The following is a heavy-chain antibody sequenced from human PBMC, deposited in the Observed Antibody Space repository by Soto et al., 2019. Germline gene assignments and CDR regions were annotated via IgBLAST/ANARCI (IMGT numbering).Heavy chain of an antibody. J-gene: IGHJ5*02. V-gene: IGHV1-2*02. CDR2: INPNSGGT. CDR3: ARDLVVPDYGNWFDP. D-gene: IGHD2-2*01. Sequence: ASVKVSCKASGYTFTGYYMHWVRQAPGQGLEWMGWINPNSGGTNYAQKFQGRVTMTRDTSISTAYMELSRLRSDDTAVYYCARDLVVPDYGNWFDPWGQGTLVTVS. CDR1: GYTFTGYY.